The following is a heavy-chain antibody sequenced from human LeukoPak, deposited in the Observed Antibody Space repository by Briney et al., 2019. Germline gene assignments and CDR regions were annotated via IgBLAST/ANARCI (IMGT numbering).Heavy chain of an antibody. D-gene: IGHD2-2*01. CDR3: ARQPRYCSSTSCDLDY. V-gene: IGHV5-10-1*01. CDR1: GYSSTSYW. J-gene: IGHJ4*02. CDR2: IDPSDSYT. Sequence: AESLKIFCKGSGYSSTSYWISWVRQMPAKGLQCLVCIDPSDSYTNYSASFQGDVTISADKSISTAYLQWSSLKASDTVMYYCARQPRYCSSTSCDLDYWGQGTLVTVSS.